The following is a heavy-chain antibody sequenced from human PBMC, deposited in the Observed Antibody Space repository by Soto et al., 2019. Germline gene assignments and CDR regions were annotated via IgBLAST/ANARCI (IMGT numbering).Heavy chain of an antibody. CDR1: GGSISSNY. CDR3: ARYRREAVAGYTLDN. Sequence: SETLSLTCTVSGGSISSNYWTWIRQPPGKGLEWIGYVYNSGTTNYNPSLKSRVTISEYTSKSQSSLTVNSMTAADTAVYYCARYRREAVAGYTLDNWGQGILVTLS. CDR2: VYNSGTT. V-gene: IGHV4-59*01. D-gene: IGHD6-13*01. J-gene: IGHJ4*02.